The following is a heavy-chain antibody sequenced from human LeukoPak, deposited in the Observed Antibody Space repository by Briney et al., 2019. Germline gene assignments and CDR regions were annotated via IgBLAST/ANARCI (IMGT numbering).Heavy chain of an antibody. Sequence: GGSLRLSCAASGFTFSSYWMSWVRQAPGKGLEWAANIKQDGSEKSYVDSVKGRLTISRDNAKNSLYLQMNSLRAEDTAVYYCARHSPIVGAARSFDIWGQGTMVTVSS. CDR2: IKQDGSEK. J-gene: IGHJ3*02. CDR1: GFTFSSYW. V-gene: IGHV3-7*03. CDR3: ARHSPIVGAARSFDI. D-gene: IGHD1-26*01.